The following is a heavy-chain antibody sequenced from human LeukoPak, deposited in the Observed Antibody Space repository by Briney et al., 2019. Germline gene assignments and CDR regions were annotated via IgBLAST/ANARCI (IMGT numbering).Heavy chain of an antibody. V-gene: IGHV4-4*07. CDR2: IYTSGST. D-gene: IGHD4-17*01. J-gene: IGHJ6*02. Sequence: SETLSLTCTVSGGSISSYYWSWIRQPAGKGLEWIGRIYTSGSTNYNPSLKSRVTISVDTSKNQFSLKLSSVTAADTAVYYCATNGDYGSYYYYGMDVWGQGTTVTVSS. CDR3: ATNGDYGSYYYYGMDV. CDR1: GGSISSYY.